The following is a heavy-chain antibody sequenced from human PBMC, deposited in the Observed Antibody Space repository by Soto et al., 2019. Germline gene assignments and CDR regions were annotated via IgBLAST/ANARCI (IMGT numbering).Heavy chain of an antibody. CDR3: ARDLGYYDSSGYFDY. J-gene: IGHJ4*02. V-gene: IGHV3-11*01. CDR1: GFTFSDSY. Sequence: GGSLRLSCAASGFTFSDSYMSWIRQAPGKGLEWVSYISSSDSIIYYSDPVKGRFIISRDNAKNSLYLQMNSLRAEDTAVYYCARDLGYYDSSGYFDYWGQGTLVTVSS. D-gene: IGHD3-22*01. CDR2: ISSSDSII.